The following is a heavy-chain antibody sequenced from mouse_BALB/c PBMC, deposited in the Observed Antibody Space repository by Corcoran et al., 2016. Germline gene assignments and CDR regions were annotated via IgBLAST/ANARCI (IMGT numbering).Heavy chain of an antibody. CDR3: ARRDYYGSSPFDY. CDR1: GYTFTDYH. CDR2: INPNNGGT. D-gene: IGHD1-1*01. V-gene: IGHV1-18*01. J-gene: IGHJ2*01. Sequence: EVLLQQYGPELVKPGASVKIPCKASGYTFTDYHMDWVKRSHGKRLEWIGDINPNNGGTINNQKFKGKATLTVDKSSSTAYMELRSLTSEDTAVYYCARRDYYGSSPFDYWGQGSTLTVSS.